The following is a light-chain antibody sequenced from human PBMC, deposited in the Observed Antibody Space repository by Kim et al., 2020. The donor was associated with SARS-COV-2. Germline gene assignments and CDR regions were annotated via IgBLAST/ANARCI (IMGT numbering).Light chain of an antibody. CDR1: TSNIGINY. V-gene: IGLV1-51*01. Sequence: QSVLTQPPSVSAAPGQTVTISCSGTTSNIGINYVSWYQHIPGTAPKLLIYDNHKRPSEIPDRFSGSKSGSSAALGITGLQAEDEADYYCGTWDSSPGAGWVFGEGTQLTVL. CDR3: GTWDSSPGAGWV. CDR2: DNH. J-gene: IGLJ3*02.